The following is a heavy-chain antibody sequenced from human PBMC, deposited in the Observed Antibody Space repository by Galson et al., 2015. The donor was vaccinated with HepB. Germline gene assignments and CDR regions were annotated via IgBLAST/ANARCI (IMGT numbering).Heavy chain of an antibody. CDR3: AKRRAGSTWSPCDY. Sequence: SLRLSCAASGFPFSSYGMHWVRQAPGKGLEWVAMISYDGSNIYYGDSVKGRFTISRGNSKNTLYLQMSSLRPEDTAVYYCAKRRAGSTWSPCDYWGQGTLVTVSS. D-gene: IGHD2/OR15-2a*01. V-gene: IGHV3-30*18. J-gene: IGHJ4*02. CDR2: ISYDGSNI. CDR1: GFPFSSYG.